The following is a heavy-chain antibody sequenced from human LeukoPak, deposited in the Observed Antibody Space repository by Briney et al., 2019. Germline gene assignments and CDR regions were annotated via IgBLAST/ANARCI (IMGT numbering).Heavy chain of an antibody. CDR2: ISSNGGST. V-gene: IGHV3-64*01. J-gene: IGHJ3*02. CDR1: GFTFSSYA. Sequence: PGGSLRLXCAASGFTFSSYAMQWVRQAPGKGLEYVSAISSNGGSTYYANSVKGRFTISRDNSKNTLYLQMGSLRAEDMAVYYYARAPRGVVMGGNAFDIWGQGTMVTVSS. CDR3: ARAPRGVVMGGNAFDI. D-gene: IGHD4-23*01.